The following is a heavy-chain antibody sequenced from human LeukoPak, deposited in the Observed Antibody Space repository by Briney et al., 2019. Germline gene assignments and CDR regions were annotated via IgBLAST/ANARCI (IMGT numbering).Heavy chain of an antibody. CDR3: ARGLRIPPAAADHFTYYFDY. V-gene: IGHV1-8*01. CDR2: MNPNSGNT. D-gene: IGHD2-2*01. CDR1: GYTFTSYD. Sequence: ASVKVSCKASGYTFTSYDINWVRQATGQGLECMGWMNPNSGNTGYAQKFQGRVTMTRNTSISTAYMELSSLRSEDTAVYYCARGLRIPPAAADHFTYYFDYWGQGTLVTVSS. J-gene: IGHJ4*02.